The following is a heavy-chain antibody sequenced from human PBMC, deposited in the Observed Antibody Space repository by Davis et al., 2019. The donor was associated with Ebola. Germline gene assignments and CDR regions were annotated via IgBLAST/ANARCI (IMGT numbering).Heavy chain of an antibody. J-gene: IGHJ2*01. CDR3: ARHVYGDFWYFDL. Sequence: GESLKISCAASDFIVSDKYMSCVRQAPGKGPEWVSVIYRDERTYYANSVRGRFTISRDNSKNTVYLQMNSLRVEDTAMYYCARHVYGDFWYFDLWGRGTRVTVSS. CDR1: DFIVSDKY. V-gene: IGHV3-53*01. CDR2: IYRDERT. D-gene: IGHD4-17*01.